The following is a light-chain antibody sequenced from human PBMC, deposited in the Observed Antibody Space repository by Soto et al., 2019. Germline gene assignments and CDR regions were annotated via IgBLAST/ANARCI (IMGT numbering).Light chain of an antibody. J-gene: IGLJ2*01. CDR1: SSDVGGYNY. CDR3: CSYAGSYTFVV. CDR2: DVS. V-gene: IGLV2-11*01. Sequence: QAVVTQPRSVSGSPGQSVTISCTGTSSDVGGYNYVSWYQQHPGKAPKLMIYDVSKRPSGVPDRFSGSKSGNTASLTISGIQAEDEADYYCCSYAGSYTFVVFGGGTKLTVL.